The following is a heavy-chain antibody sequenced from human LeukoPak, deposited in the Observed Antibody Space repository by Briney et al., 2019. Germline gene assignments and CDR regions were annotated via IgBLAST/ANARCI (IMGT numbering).Heavy chain of an antibody. V-gene: IGHV3-11*06. Sequence: GGSLRLSCTASGFKYDDYTMSWVRQAPGKGLECVSYISGSTIYTNYADSVKGRFTISRDNAKSSLFLQMNSLRGEDTAVYYCARVTSSGWNFDYWGQGTLVTVSS. CDR1: GFKYDDYT. D-gene: IGHD6-19*01. CDR3: ARVTSSGWNFDY. J-gene: IGHJ4*02. CDR2: ISGSTIYT.